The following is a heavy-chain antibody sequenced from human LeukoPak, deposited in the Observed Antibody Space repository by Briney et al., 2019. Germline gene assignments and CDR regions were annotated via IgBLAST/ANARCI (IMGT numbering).Heavy chain of an antibody. CDR1: GFTFSNYI. V-gene: IGHV3-48*01. CDR2: ISGTSSGI. J-gene: IGHJ4*02. CDR3: VRRGSETYWDFDY. Sequence: GGSLRLSCAASGFTFSNYIMNWVRQTPGKGLEWLSCISGTSSGIHYADSVRGRFTISRDNAKNSLYLQMNSLRAEDTALYYCVRRGSETYWDFDYWGQGTLVTVSS. D-gene: IGHD2-15*01.